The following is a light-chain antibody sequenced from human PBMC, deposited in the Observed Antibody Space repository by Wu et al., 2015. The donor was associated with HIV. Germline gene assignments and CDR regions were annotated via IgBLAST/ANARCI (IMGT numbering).Light chain of an antibody. CDR3: QQYNNWPRT. CDR2: GAS. J-gene: IGKJ1*01. CDR1: HSVSSN. Sequence: EIVMTQSPATLSVSPGERATLSCRASHSVSSNLAWYQQKPGQAPRLLMYGASTRATGIPARLSGSGSGTEFTLTISSMQSEDLAVYYCQQYNNWPRTFGKGPGWKSN. V-gene: IGKV3-15*01.